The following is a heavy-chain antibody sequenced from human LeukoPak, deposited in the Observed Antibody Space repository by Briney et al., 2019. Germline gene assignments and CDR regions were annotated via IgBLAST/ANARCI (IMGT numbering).Heavy chain of an antibody. V-gene: IGHV3-74*01. J-gene: IGHJ4*02. CDR1: GFTVSSCC. CDR2: FDSGGTST. D-gene: IGHD4/OR15-4a*01. CDR3: ATSPTIKGGFDS. Sequence: GGSLRLSCAVSGFTVSSCCMHWVRQAPGKELVWVSRFDSGGTSTSYADSVKGRFTISRDVAKNTLYLQMNSLRAEDTAVYYCATSPTIKGGFDSWGQGTLVTVSS.